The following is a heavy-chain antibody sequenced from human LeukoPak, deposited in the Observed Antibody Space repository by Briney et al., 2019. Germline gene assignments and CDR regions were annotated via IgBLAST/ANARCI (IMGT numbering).Heavy chain of an antibody. Sequence: GGSLRLSCATSGFPFSSYSMNWVRQAPGKGLEWVSSISSSSSYLYYADSVKGRFTISRDNAKNSLDLQMNSLRAEDTAVYYCARDRDYYYVWGSSPMDVWGQGTTVTVSS. CDR3: ARDRDYYYVWGSSPMDV. D-gene: IGHD3-16*01. CDR1: GFPFSSYS. CDR2: ISSSSSYL. J-gene: IGHJ6*02. V-gene: IGHV3-21*01.